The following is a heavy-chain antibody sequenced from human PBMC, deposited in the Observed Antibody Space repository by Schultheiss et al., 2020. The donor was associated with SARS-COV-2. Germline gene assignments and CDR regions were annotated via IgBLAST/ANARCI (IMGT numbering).Heavy chain of an antibody. D-gene: IGHD3-10*01. CDR3: SRGLLWFGVISHFED. J-gene: IGHJ4*02. CDR2: IYGDGNT. V-gene: IGHV3-53*01. CDR1: EFSVSNAY. Sequence: GGSLRLSCAASEFSVSNAYMTWVRQAPGKGLEWVATIYGDGNTNYADSVNDRFTISRDISKNTLSLQMNSLRADDTAVYYCSRGLLWFGVISHFEDWGQGTLVTVAS.